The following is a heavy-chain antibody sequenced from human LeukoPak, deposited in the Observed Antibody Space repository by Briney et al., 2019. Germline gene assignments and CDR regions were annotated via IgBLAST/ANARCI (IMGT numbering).Heavy chain of an antibody. J-gene: IGHJ6*02. CDR1: GYTFTGYY. CDR2: INPNSGGT. Sequence: GASVKVSCKASGYTFTGYYMHWVRQAPGQGLEWMGWINPNSGGTNYAQKFQGWVTMTRDTSISTAYMELSRLRSDDTAVYYCARDDRIFGVVGYYYYGMDVWGQGTTVTVSS. D-gene: IGHD3-3*02. V-gene: IGHV1-2*04. CDR3: ARDDRIFGVVGYYYYGMDV.